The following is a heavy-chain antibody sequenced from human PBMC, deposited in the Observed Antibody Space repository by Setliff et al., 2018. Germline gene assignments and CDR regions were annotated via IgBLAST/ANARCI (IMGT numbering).Heavy chain of an antibody. CDR1: NGSISSGNYF. Sequence: PSETLSLTCTVSNGSISSGNYFWGWIRQSPGKGLEWIGSINYRGSTYDHPSLKSRVTMSVDTSKSHFSLRLSSVTAADTAVYYCARMAVRVASRPSSPLEYYYYMDFWGKGATVTVSS. D-gene: IGHD6-6*01. CDR2: INYRGST. J-gene: IGHJ6*03. V-gene: IGHV4-39*02. CDR3: ARMAVRVASRPSSPLEYYYYMDF.